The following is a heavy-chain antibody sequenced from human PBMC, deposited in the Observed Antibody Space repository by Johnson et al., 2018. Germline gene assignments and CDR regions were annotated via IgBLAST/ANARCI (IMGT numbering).Heavy chain of an antibody. Sequence: EVQLVESGGGLVKPGGSLRLSCAASGFTFNNAWMNWVRQAPGKGLEWVGRIKSKIDGGTTDYAAPVKGRFTLARDDSKNTRYLQMNSLKTEDTAVYYCTGGTTFDYYYYYMDVWGKGTTVTVSS. CDR3: TGGTTFDYYYYYMDV. CDR2: IKSKIDGGTT. CDR1: GFTFNNAW. D-gene: IGHD1-1*01. J-gene: IGHJ6*03. V-gene: IGHV3-15*07.